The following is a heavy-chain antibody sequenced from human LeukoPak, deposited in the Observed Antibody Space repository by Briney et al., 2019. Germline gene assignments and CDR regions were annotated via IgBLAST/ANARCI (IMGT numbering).Heavy chain of an antibody. Sequence: SETLSPTCTVSGYSISSGYYWGWIRQPPGKGLEGIGSMYRSGISYYNPSLKSPVTISVATSKNQFSLKLSSVPAAEPAVYYCARVAFGELLEYYFDYWGAGNLVTASS. D-gene: IGHD3-10*01. CDR2: MYRSGIS. J-gene: IGHJ4*02. V-gene: IGHV4-38-2*02. CDR3: ARVAFGELLEYYFDY. CDR1: GYSISSGYY.